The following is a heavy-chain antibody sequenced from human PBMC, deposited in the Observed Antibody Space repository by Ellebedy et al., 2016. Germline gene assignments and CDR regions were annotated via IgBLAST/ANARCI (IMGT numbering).Heavy chain of an antibody. CDR1: GFTFSSYA. V-gene: IGHV3-23*01. CDR3: ARDLPWFDP. J-gene: IGHJ5*02. Sequence: GESLKISXAASGFTFSSYAMSWVRQAPGKGLEWVSAISGSGGSTYYADSVKGRFTISRDNSKNTLYLQMNSLRAEDTAVYYCARDLPWFDPWGQGTLVTVSS. CDR2: ISGSGGST.